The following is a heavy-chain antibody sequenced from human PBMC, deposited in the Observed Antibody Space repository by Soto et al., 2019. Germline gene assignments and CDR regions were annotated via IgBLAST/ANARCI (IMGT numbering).Heavy chain of an antibody. Sequence: SQTLSLTCAVSGDSVSSNSAAWNWIRQSPSSGLEWLGRTYHRSKWFNEYALSVKSRITINVDTSKNQFSLRLNSVTPEDTAMYYCARLGSGSDYWGQGTLVTVSS. CDR2: TYHRSKWFN. V-gene: IGHV6-1*01. CDR1: GDSVSSNSAA. CDR3: ARLGSGSDY. D-gene: IGHD3-10*01. J-gene: IGHJ4*02.